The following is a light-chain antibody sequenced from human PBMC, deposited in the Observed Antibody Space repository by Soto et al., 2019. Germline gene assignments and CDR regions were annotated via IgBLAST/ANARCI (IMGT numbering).Light chain of an antibody. CDR3: EQYHSYPYT. CDR1: QGISSY. Sequence: AIRMTQSPSSLSASTGDRVTITCRASQGISSYLAWYQQKPGKAPKLLIYAASTLQSGVPSRFSGSGSGTDFTLTISCLQSEDFATYYCEQYHSYPYTFGQGTKVEMK. V-gene: IGKV1-8*01. J-gene: IGKJ2*01. CDR2: AAS.